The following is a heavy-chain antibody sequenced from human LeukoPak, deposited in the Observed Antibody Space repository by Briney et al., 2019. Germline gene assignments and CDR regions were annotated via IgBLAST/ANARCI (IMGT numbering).Heavy chain of an antibody. CDR1: GFTFSSYS. V-gene: IGHV3-21*01. D-gene: IGHD3-22*01. J-gene: IGHJ4*02. CDR2: ISSSSYI. Sequence: GGSLRLSCAASGFTFSSYSMNWVRQAPVKGLEWVSSISSSSYIYYADSVKGRFTISRDNAKNSLYLQMNSLRAEDTAVYYCARGNYYDSSGYYFDYWGQGTLVTVSS. CDR3: ARGNYYDSSGYYFDY.